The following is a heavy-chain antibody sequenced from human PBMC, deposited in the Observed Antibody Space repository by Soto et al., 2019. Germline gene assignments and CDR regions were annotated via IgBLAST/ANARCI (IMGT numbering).Heavy chain of an antibody. D-gene: IGHD2-2*01. CDR1: GFTFSSNA. V-gene: IGHV3-23*01. Sequence: PGGSLRLSCAASGFTFSSNAMSWVRQAPGKGLEWVSVISASGGSTYYADSVKGRFTISRDNSKNTLYLQMNSLRVEDTAVYYCAKRRLNTITSLSDYWGQGVQVTVSS. CDR2: ISASGGST. CDR3: AKRRLNTITSLSDY. J-gene: IGHJ1*01.